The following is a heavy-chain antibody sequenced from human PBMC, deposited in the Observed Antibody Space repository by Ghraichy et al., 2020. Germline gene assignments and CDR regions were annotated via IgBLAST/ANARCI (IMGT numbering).Heavy chain of an antibody. D-gene: IGHD3-22*01. Sequence: GGSLRLSCSASGFTFNKSAIHWVRQAPGKGLKYVSSISSDGDTTYYAASVKGRFTISRDNSKNTLSLQMSGLRAEDMAVYYCIKGYHPYSSGCSDGFEIWGQGTMVTVSP. CDR2: ISSDGDTT. CDR3: IKGYHPYSSGCSDGFEI. CDR1: GFTFNKSA. J-gene: IGHJ3*02. V-gene: IGHV3-64D*06.